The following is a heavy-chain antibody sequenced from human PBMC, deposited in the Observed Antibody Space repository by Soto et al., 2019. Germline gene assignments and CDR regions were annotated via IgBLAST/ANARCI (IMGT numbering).Heavy chain of an antibody. CDR3: ARVNSSGGYYYYYYGMDV. CDR2: IYSGGST. V-gene: IGHV3-53*01. CDR1: GFTVSSNY. J-gene: IGHJ6*02. D-gene: IGHD6-19*01. Sequence: GGSLRLSCAASGFTVSSNYMSWVRQAPGKGLEWVSVIYSGGSTYYADSVKGRFTISRDNSKNTLYLQMNSLRAEDTAVYYCARVNSSGGYYYYYYGMDVWGQGTRVTVSS.